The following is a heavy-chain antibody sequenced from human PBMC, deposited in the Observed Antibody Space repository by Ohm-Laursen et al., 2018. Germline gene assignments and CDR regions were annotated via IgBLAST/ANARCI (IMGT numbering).Heavy chain of an antibody. Sequence: SLRLSCAASGFIFSNYWMTWVRQAPGKGLEWVANIRKDGGETYYVDSVKGRFTISRDNAQNSLYLQMNSLRAEDTAVYYCARKLYYYDSGDKGWFDPWGQGTLVTVSS. CDR2: IRKDGGET. V-gene: IGHV3-7*01. J-gene: IGHJ5*02. CDR3: ARKLYYYDSGDKGWFDP. CDR1: GFIFSNYW. D-gene: IGHD3-22*01.